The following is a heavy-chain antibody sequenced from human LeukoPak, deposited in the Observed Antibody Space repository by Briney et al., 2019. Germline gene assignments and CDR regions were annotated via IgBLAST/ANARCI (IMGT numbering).Heavy chain of an antibody. Sequence: SVKVSCTASGGSFRNYAITWVRQAPGQGLEWVGRITPIVGRASYAQQFQGRVTIIADKSTATVYMELSSLRSEATAVYYCARESAQYTYGNSGLSFDIWGQGTMVTVSS. CDR1: GGSFRNYA. D-gene: IGHD5-12*01. CDR3: ARESAQYTYGNSGLSFDI. J-gene: IGHJ3*02. V-gene: IGHV1-69*04. CDR2: ITPIVGRA.